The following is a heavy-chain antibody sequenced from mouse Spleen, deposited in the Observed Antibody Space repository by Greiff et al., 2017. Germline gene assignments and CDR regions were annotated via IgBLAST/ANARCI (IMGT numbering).Heavy chain of an antibody. CDR1: GYTFTDYY. D-gene: IGHD2-10*01. V-gene: IGHV1-26*01. Sequence: VQLQQSGPELVKPGASVKISCKASGYTFTDYYMTWVKQSPGKSLEWIGDINPNSGGTSYNQKFKGKATLTVDKSSSTAYMQLRSLTSEDSAVYYCARSYSYYYAMDYWGQGTSVTVSS. CDR3: ARSYSYYYAMDY. CDR2: INPNSGGT. J-gene: IGHJ4*01.